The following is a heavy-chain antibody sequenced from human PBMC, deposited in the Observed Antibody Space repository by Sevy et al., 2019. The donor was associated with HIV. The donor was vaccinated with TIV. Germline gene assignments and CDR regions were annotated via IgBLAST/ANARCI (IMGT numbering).Heavy chain of an antibody. Sequence: GGSLRLSCAASGFSFSTYWMTWVRQAPGKGLEWVATMNQDGTERDYVDSVKGRFTISRDNTKTSLLLQMNSLSAEDTGVYYCVREGLGGFSYSLDCWGQGTLVTVYS. CDR1: GFSFSTYW. J-gene: IGHJ4*02. CDR2: MNQDGTER. CDR3: VREGLGGFSYSLDC. V-gene: IGHV3-7*01. D-gene: IGHD3-16*01.